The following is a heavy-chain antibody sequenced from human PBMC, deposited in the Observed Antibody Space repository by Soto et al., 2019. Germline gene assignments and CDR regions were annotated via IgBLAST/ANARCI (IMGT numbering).Heavy chain of an antibody. V-gene: IGHV4-4*02. CDR2: IYHSGST. CDR1: YGSISRNNW. Sequence: PSETLSLTCAVCYGSISRNNWWSWVRQPPGKGLEWIGEIYHSGSTNYNPSLKSRVTISVDKSKNQFSLKLSSVTAADTAVYYCARVFTMKRPPHFDYWGQGTLVTVSS. CDR3: ARVFTMKRPPHFDY. J-gene: IGHJ4*02. D-gene: IGHD3-22*01.